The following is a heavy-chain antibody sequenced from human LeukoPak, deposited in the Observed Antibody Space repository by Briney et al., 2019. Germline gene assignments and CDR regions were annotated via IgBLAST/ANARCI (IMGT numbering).Heavy chain of an antibody. J-gene: IGHJ6*02. CDR3: ARDIPVDDYYYGMDV. V-gene: IGHV3-23*01. Sequence: PGGSLRLSCAASGFTFSNYAMTWVRQAPGKGLEWVSGISGSGSSTYYADSVKGRFTISRDNSKNTLYLQMNSLRAEDTAVYYCARDIPVDDYYYGMDVWGQGTTVTVSS. CDR1: GFTFSNYA. D-gene: IGHD2-21*01. CDR2: ISGSGSST.